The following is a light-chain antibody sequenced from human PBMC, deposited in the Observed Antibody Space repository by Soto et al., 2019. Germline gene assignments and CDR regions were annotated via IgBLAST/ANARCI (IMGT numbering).Light chain of an antibody. J-gene: IGKJ2*01. V-gene: IGKV4-1*01. Sequence: DIVMTQSPDSLAVSLGERATINRKSSQSVSYSSNNQNYLAWYQQKPGQPPKLLISWASTRESVVPDRFRGSGSGTDFTLTISSLQAEDVAVYYCHQYYTTPYTFGQGTKLEI. CDR3: HQYYTTPYT. CDR1: QSVSYSSNNQNY. CDR2: WAS.